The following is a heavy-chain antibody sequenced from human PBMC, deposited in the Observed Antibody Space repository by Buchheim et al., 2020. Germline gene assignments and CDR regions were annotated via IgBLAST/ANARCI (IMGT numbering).Heavy chain of an antibody. CDR1: GGSFSGYY. D-gene: IGHD3-3*01. CDR2: INHSGST. V-gene: IGHV4-34*01. J-gene: IGHJ4*02. Sequence: QVQLQQWGAGLLKPSETLSLTCAVYGGSFSGYYWSWIRQPPGKGLEWIGEINHSGSTHYNPSLKSRVTISVDTSKNQFSLKLSSVTAADTAVYYCARGARITIFGVVTLFDYWGQGTL. CDR3: ARGARITIFGVVTLFDY.